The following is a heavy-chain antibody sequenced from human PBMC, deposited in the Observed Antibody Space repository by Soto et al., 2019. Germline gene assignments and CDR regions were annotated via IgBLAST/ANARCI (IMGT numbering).Heavy chain of an antibody. CDR3: ARHSGGRDY. V-gene: IGHV3-21*01. D-gene: IGHD3-10*01. Sequence: EVQLVESGGGLVKPGGSLRLSCAASGFTFSSYSMNWVRQAPGKGLEWVSSISSSSSYIYYADSLKGRFTISRDNAKNSLYLQMNSLRAEETAVYYLARHSGGRDYWGQGTLVTVSS. CDR1: GFTFSSYS. J-gene: IGHJ4*02. CDR2: ISSSSSYI.